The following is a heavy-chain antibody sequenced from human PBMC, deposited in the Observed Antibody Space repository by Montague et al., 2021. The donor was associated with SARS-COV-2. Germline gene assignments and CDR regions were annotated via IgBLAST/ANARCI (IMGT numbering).Heavy chain of an antibody. CDR1: GGSITSSAYY. J-gene: IGHJ6*02. CDR3: ASLGSPAYCGGDCYLSDYGKDV. Sequence: SETLSLTCTVSGGSITSSAYYWSWIRQSPGKGLEWIGTIYYSGNTYSNPSLKSRLTISMDTSKSQVSLKINSVTAADTDVYFCASLGSPAYCGGDCYLSDYGKDVWGQGTRVTVSS. CDR2: IYYSGNT. V-gene: IGHV4-39*01. D-gene: IGHD2-21*02.